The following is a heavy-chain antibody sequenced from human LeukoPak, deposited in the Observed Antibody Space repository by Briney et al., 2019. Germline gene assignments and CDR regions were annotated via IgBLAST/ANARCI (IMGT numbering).Heavy chain of an antibody. D-gene: IGHD7-27*01. Sequence: GSLRLSCAASGFTFSSYEMNWVRQAPGKGLEWVSYISSSGSTINYADSVKGRFTISRDNAKNSLYLQMNSLRVEDTAVYYCAKDVYLGAFDWWGQGTLVTVSS. CDR2: ISSSGSTI. J-gene: IGHJ4*02. CDR1: GFTFSSYE. CDR3: AKDVYLGAFDW. V-gene: IGHV3-48*03.